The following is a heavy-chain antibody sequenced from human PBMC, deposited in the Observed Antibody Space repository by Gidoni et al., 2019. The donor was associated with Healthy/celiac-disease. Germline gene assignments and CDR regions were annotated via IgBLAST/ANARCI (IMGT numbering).Heavy chain of an antibody. CDR2: INPNSGGT. V-gene: IGHV1-2*06. Sequence: QVQLVQSGAEVKKPGASVKVSCKASGSTFTVYSMHWVRQAPGQGLGWIGRINPNSGGTNYAQKFQGRVTMTRDTSISTAYMELSRLRSDDTAVYYCARDLHYYDILTGYYGMDVWGQGTTVTVSS. CDR1: GSTFTVYS. CDR3: ARDLHYYDILTGYYGMDV. J-gene: IGHJ6*02. D-gene: IGHD3-9*01.